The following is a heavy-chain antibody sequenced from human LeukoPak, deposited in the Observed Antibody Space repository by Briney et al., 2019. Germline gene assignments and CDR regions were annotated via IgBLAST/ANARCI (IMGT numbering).Heavy chain of an antibody. D-gene: IGHD5-12*01. CDR3: ARDLQFPTSGYDEAPEAY. J-gene: IGHJ4*02. CDR1: GGTFSSYA. CDR2: IIPIFGTA. Sequence: SVKVSXKASGGTFSSYAISWVRQAPGQGLEWMGRIIPIFGTANYAQKFQGRVTITTDESTSTAYMELSSLRSEDTAVYYCARDLQFPTSGYDEAPEAYWGQGTLVTVSS. V-gene: IGHV1-69*05.